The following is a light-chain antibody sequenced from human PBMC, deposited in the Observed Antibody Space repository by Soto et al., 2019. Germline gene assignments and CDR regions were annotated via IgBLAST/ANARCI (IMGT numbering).Light chain of an antibody. CDR1: DEITNY. J-gene: IGKJ1*01. CDR2: DAS. V-gene: IGKV1-9*01. Sequence: IHLTQSPSSLSASVGNRVTVTCRASDEITNYLAWYQQKAGKAPKLLIYDASTLYSGVPSRFSGSGSGTDFTLTISSLQSDDFAVYYCQQYDNWPWTFGQGTKVDIK. CDR3: QQYDNWPWT.